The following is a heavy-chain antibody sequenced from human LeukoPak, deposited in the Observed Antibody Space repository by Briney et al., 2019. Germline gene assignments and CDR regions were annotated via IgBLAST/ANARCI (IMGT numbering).Heavy chain of an antibody. V-gene: IGHV3-11*01. Sequence: GRSLRLSCAASGFTFSDYYMSWIRQAPGKGLEWVSYISSSGGSAYYADSVKGRFTVSRDNSKNTLYLQMNSLRAEDTAVYYCAKDFWTDYWGQGTLVTVSS. CDR2: ISSSGGSA. CDR3: AKDFWTDY. D-gene: IGHD3/OR15-3a*01. J-gene: IGHJ4*02. CDR1: GFTFSDYY.